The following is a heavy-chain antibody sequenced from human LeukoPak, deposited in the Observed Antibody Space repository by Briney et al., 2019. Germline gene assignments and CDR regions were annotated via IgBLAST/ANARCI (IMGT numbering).Heavy chain of an antibody. V-gene: IGHV1-69*06. CDR3: ARALGGRSSGWYAFDY. CDR1: GGTFSSYA. J-gene: IGHJ4*02. CDR2: IIPIFGTA. Sequence: GASVKVSCKASGGTFSSYAISWVRQAPGQGLEWMGGIIPIFGTANYAQKFQGKATITADKSTSTAYMELSSLRSEDTAVYYCARALGGRSSGWYAFDYWGQGTLVTVSS. D-gene: IGHD6-19*01.